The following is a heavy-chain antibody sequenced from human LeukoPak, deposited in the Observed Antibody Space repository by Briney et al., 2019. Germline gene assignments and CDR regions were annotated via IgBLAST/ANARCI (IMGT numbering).Heavy chain of an antibody. J-gene: IGHJ6*02. V-gene: IGHV1-69*13. CDR3: ARVLDPKYGMDV. Sequence: SVNVSCKASGGTFSSYAISWVRQAPGQGLEWMGGIIPIFGTANYAQKFQGRVTITADESTSTAYMELSSLRSEDTAVYYCARVLDPKYGMDVWGQGTTVTVSS. CDR1: GGTFSSYA. CDR2: IIPIFGTA.